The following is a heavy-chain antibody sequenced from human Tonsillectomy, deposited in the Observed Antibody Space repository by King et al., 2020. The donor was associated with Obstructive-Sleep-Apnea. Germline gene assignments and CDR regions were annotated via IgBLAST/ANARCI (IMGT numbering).Heavy chain of an antibody. D-gene: IGHD3-9*01. CDR1: GYTFTSYY. Sequence: QLVQSGAEVKKPGASVKVSCKASGYTFTSYYMHWVRQAPGQGLEWMGIINPSGGSTSYAQKFQGRVTMIRDTSTSTVYMELSSLRSEDTAVYYCARDPAVVLTGPYYYYGMDVWGQGTTVTVSS. V-gene: IGHV1-46*01. CDR2: INPSGGST. J-gene: IGHJ6*02. CDR3: ARDPAVVLTGPYYYYGMDV.